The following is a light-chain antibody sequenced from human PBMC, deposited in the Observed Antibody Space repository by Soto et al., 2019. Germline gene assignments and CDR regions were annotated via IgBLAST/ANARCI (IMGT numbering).Light chain of an antibody. CDR2: EVN. J-gene: IGLJ1*01. CDR1: SSDVGAYIF. CDR3: SSYAGSSNV. V-gene: IGLV2-8*01. Sequence: QSALTQPASVSGSPGQSITISCTGTSSDVGAYIFVSWYQQHPGKAPKLMIYEVNKRPSGVPDRFSGSKSGNTASLTVSGLQAEDEADYYCSSYAGSSNVFGTGTKLTVL.